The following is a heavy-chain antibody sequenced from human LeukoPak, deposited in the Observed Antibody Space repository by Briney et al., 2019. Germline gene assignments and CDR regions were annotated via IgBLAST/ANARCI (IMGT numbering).Heavy chain of an antibody. D-gene: IGHD1-26*01. CDR2: MNQDGSEK. Sequence: PGGSLRLSCAASGFTFSNFWMSWVRQAPGKGLEWVANMNQDGSEKYYVDSLKRRFTISRDNAKNSVYPQMDSLRAEDTAVYYCARVAYSYGSLDYWGQGTLVTVSS. CDR1: GFTFSNFW. J-gene: IGHJ4*02. CDR3: ARVAYSYGSLDY. V-gene: IGHV3-7*01.